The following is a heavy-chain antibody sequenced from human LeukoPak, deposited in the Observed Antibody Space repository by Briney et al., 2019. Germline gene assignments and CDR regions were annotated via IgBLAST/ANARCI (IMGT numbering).Heavy chain of an antibody. CDR2: ISAYNGNT. Sequence: ASVKVSCKASGYTFTSYGISWVRQAPGQGLEWMGWISAYNGNTNYAQKLQGRVTMTTDTSTSTAYMELRSLRSDDTAVYYCARWSYNWNYEILNWFDPRGQGTLVTVSS. CDR3: ARWSYNWNYEILNWFDP. V-gene: IGHV1-18*01. D-gene: IGHD1-7*01. CDR1: GYTFTSYG. J-gene: IGHJ5*02.